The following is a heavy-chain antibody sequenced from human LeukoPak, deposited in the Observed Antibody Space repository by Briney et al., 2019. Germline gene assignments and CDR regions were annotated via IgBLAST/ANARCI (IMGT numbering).Heavy chain of an antibody. CDR2: INPSGGST. D-gene: IGHD2-15*01. CDR1: GYTFTSYY. J-gene: IGHJ4*02. V-gene: IGHV1-46*01. Sequence: VASVKVSCKASGYTFTSYYMHWVRQAPGQGLEWMGIINPSGGSTSYAQKFQGRVTMTTDTSTSTSYMELRSLRSDDTAVYYCASFPGYCSGGGCYSIFGSNYWGQGTLVTVSS. CDR3: ASFPGYCSGGGCYSIFGSNY.